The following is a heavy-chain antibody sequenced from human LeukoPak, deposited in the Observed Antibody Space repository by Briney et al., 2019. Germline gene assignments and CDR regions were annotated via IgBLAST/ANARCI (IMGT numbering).Heavy chain of an antibody. CDR2: IYTSGST. CDR1: GGSISSGSYL. CDR3: ARERIVGALYYFDY. D-gene: IGHD1-26*01. Sequence: SQTLSLTCTVSGGSISSGSYLWSWIRQPAGKGLEWIGRIYTSGSTNYNPSLKSRVTISVDMSKNQFSLKLSSVTAADTAVYYCARERIVGALYYFDYWGQGTLVTVSS. J-gene: IGHJ4*02. V-gene: IGHV4-61*02.